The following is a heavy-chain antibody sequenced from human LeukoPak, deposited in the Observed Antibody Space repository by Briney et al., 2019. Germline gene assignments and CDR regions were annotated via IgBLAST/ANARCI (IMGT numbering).Heavy chain of an antibody. CDR3: AKSHGPYCSGGTCLDYYYYMDV. D-gene: IGHD2-15*01. Sequence: GGSLRLSCAASGVTFDNYGMHWVRQAPGKGREWVAFVRYDETNKYYADSVKGRFTISRDNSKNTLYLQMNSLRVEDTAIYYCAKSHGPYCSGGTCLDYYYYMDVWGKGTTVTVSS. CDR1: GVTFDNYG. CDR2: VRYDETNK. J-gene: IGHJ6*03. V-gene: IGHV3-30*02.